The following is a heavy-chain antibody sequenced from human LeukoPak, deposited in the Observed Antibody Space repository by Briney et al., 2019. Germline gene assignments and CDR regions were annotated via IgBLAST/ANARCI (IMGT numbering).Heavy chain of an antibody. CDR1: GFTFSNYW. CDR3: ARDRYSSGGLDV. D-gene: IGHD3-22*01. J-gene: IGHJ6*02. V-gene: IGHV3-7*04. CDR2: IKRDGSQT. Sequence: GGSLRLSCAPSGFTFSNYWMSWVRQAPGKGLEWVANIKRDGSQTYYVHSVKGRFTISRDNAKNSLYLQMNSLRAEDTAVYYCARDRYSSGGLDVWGQGTTVTVSS.